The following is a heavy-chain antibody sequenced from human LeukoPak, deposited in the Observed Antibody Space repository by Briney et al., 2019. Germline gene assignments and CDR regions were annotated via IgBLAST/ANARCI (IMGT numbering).Heavy chain of an antibody. V-gene: IGHV3-20*04. D-gene: IGHD5-12*01. CDR3: ARDVGSGYDLTFIFDY. CDR2: INWNGGST. CDR1: GFTFDDYG. J-gene: IGHJ4*02. Sequence: RPGGSLRLSCAASGFTFDDYGMSWVRQAPGKGLEWVSGINWNGGSTGYADSVKGRFTISRDNAKNSLYLQMNSLRAEDTALYYCARDVGSGYDLTFIFDYWGQGTLVTVSS.